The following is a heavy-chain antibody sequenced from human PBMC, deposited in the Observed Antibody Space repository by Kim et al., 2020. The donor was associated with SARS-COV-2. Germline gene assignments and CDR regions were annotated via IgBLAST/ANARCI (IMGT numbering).Heavy chain of an antibody. J-gene: IGHJ6*02. V-gene: IGHV4-39*01. CDR2: IYYSGST. CDR3: AMDGGYYGSGSYPYYYYGMDV. CDR1: GGSISSSSYY. D-gene: IGHD3-10*01. Sequence: SETLSLTCTVSGGSISSSSYYWGWIRQPPGKGLEWIGSIYYSGSTYYNPSLKSRVTISVDTSKNQFSLKLSSVTAADTAVYYCAMDGGYYGSGSYPYYYYGMDVWGQGTSVTVSS.